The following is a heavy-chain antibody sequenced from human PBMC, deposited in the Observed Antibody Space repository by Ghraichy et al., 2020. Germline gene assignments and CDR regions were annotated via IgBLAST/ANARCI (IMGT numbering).Heavy chain of an antibody. D-gene: IGHD6-19*01. J-gene: IGHJ6*02. Sequence: SETLSLTCAVYGGSFSGYYWSWIRQPPGKGLEWIGEINHSGSTNYNPSLKSRVTISVDTSKNQFSLKLSSVTAADTAVYYCARDSSGQFTAIYGMDVWGQGTTVTVSS. CDR3: ARDSSGQFTAIYGMDV. CDR2: INHSGST. V-gene: IGHV4-34*01. CDR1: GGSFSGYY.